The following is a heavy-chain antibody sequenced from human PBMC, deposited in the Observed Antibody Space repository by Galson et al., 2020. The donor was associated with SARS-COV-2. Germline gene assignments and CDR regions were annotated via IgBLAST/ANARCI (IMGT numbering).Heavy chain of an antibody. CDR2: VYPSGTT. CDR3: ARQGVKMIVLVTVPGWYFDL. V-gene: IGHV4-38-2*02. CDR1: GYSVSNTNS. D-gene: IGHD3-22*01. J-gene: IGHJ2*01. Sequence: SETLSLTCTVSGYSVSNTNSWGRVRQPPGRGLEWIGSVYPSGTTYYNPSLKSRVTISVDTSKNQFSLRLDSVTAADTALYYCARQGVKMIVLVTVPGWYFDLWGRGTLVTVSS.